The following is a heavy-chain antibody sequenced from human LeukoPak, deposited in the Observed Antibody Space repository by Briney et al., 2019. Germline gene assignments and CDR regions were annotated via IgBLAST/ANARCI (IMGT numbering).Heavy chain of an antibody. CDR3: AKARGYCSGGSCYSRGVDY. CDR1: GFTFSSYA. CDR2: ISDGGGST. V-gene: IGHV3-23*01. J-gene: IGHJ4*02. Sequence: GGSLRLSCAASGFTFSSYAMSWVRQAPGKGLEWVSAISDGGGSTYYADSVKGRFTISRDNSKNTLYLQMNSLRAEDTAVYYCAKARGYCSGGSCYSRGVDYWGQGTLVTVSS. D-gene: IGHD2-15*01.